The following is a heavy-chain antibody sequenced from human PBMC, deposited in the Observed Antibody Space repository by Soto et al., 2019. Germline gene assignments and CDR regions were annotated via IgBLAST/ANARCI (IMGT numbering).Heavy chain of an antibody. CDR1: GYSFTSYW. CDR3: ARLFAPDFDWLFLNWFDP. V-gene: IGHV5-51*01. D-gene: IGHD3-9*01. Sequence: GESLKISCKGSGYSFTSYWIGWVRQMPGKGLEWMGIIYPGDSDTRYSPSFQGQVTISADKSISTAYLQWSSLKASDTAMYYCARLFAPDFDWLFLNWFDPWGQGTLVTVSS. J-gene: IGHJ5*02. CDR2: IYPGDSDT.